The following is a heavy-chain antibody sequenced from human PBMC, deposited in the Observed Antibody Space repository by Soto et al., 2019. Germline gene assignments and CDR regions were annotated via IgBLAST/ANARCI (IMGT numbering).Heavy chain of an antibody. CDR2: IDPSGSYT. CDR3: ARLFLGSIAAAPTGGMDV. J-gene: IGHJ6*02. V-gene: IGHV5-10-1*01. D-gene: IGHD6-13*01. CDR1: GYSFTSYW. Sequence: GESLKISCKGSGYSFTSYWISWVRQMPGKGLEWMGRIDPSGSYTNYSPSFQGHVTISADKSISTAYLQWSSLKASDTAMYYCARLFLGSIAAAPTGGMDVWGQGTTVTVS.